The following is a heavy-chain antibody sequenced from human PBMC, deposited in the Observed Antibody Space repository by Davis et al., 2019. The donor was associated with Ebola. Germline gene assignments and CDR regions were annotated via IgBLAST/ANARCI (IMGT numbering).Heavy chain of an antibody. CDR3: ARDRGRRGGDVDY. D-gene: IGHD1-26*01. CDR1: GGTFSSYA. V-gene: IGHV1-69*04. J-gene: IGHJ4*02. Sequence: SVKVSCKASGGTFSSYAISWVRQAPGQGLEWMGRIIPILGIANYAQKFQGRVTITADKSTSTAYMELSSLRSEDTAVYYCARDRGRRGGDVDYWGQGTLVTVSS. CDR2: IIPILGIA.